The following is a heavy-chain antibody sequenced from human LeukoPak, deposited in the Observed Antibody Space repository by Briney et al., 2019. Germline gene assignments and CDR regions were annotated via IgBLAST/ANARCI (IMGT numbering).Heavy chain of an antibody. J-gene: IGHJ6*02. CDR3: ARDRRPYDFWSGYYSDYYYGMDV. CDR2: IYYSGST. Sequence: SETLSLTCTVSGGSISSSSYYWGWIRQPPGKGLEWIGSIYYSGSTNYNPSLKSRVTMSVDTSKNQFSLKLSSVTAADTAVYYCARDRRPYDFWSGYYSDYYYGMDVWGQGTTVTVSS. CDR1: GGSISSSSYY. V-gene: IGHV4-39*07. D-gene: IGHD3-3*01.